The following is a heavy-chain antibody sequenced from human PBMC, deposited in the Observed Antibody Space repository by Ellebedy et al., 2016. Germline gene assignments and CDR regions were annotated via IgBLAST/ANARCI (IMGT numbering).Heavy chain of an antibody. Sequence: ASVKVSXXASGYTFTGYYMHWVRQAPGQGLEWMGWINPNSGGTNYAQKFQGRVTMTRDTSTSTVYMELSSLRSEDTAVYYCARLSGYNAFDIWGQGTMVTVSS. D-gene: IGHD5-12*01. V-gene: IGHV1-2*02. CDR1: GYTFTGYY. CDR2: INPNSGGT. CDR3: ARLSGYNAFDI. J-gene: IGHJ3*02.